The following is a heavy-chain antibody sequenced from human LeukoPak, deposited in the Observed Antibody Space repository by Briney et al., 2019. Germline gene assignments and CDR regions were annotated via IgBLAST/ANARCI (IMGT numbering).Heavy chain of an antibody. CDR3: ARGGAARLHFQN. D-gene: IGHD6-6*01. J-gene: IGHJ1*01. CDR1: GGSISGSF. CDR2: IYHSGST. V-gene: IGHV4-59*01. Sequence: SETLSLTCTVSGGSISGSFWSWIRQPPGKGLEWIGYIYHSGSTNYNPSLQSRVTISVDTSKNQFSLNLNSVTAADTAVYYCARGGAARLHFQNWGQGTLVTVSS.